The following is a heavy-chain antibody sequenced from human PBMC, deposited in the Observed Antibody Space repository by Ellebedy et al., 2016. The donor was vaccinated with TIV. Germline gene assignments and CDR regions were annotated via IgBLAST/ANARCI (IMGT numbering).Heavy chain of an antibody. J-gene: IGHJ3*02. D-gene: IGHD4-17*01. CDR2: VFSNDQK. CDR3: ARMRDKIENYGSFDI. V-gene: IGHV2-26*01. Sequence: SGPTLVKPTETLTLTCTVSGFPLSNAYMGVSWIRQPPGKALEWLAHVFSNDQKSYSTSLNHGLTLSKDTSRSQVVLMMTNMDPVDTETYYCARMRDKIENYGSFDIWGQGTMVTVSS. CDR1: GFPLSNAYMG.